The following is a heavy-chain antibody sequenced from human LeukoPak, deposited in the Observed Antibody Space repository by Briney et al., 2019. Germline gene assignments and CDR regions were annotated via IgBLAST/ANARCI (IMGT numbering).Heavy chain of an antibody. J-gene: IGHJ4*02. CDR3: ARGALVKKFDY. CDR2: INHSGST. CDR1: GGSFSGYY. V-gene: IGHV4-34*01. Sequence: PSETLSLTCAVYGGSFSGYYWSWIRQPPGKGLEWIGEINHSGSTNYNPSLKSRVTISVDTSKNQFSLKLSSVTAADTAVYYCARGALVKKFDYWGQGTLVTASS.